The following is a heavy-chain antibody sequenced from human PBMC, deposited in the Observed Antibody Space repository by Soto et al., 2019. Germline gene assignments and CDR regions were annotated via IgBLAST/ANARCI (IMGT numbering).Heavy chain of an antibody. V-gene: IGHV3-30-3*01. D-gene: IGHD2-15*01. J-gene: IGHJ4*02. CDR2: ISSDGSNN. CDR1: GFTFSSYA. CDR3: AAPGVAVVVATTPLHY. Sequence: PGGSLRLSCAASGFTFSSYAMHWVRQAPGKGLEWVAVISSDGSNNYYADSVKGRFTISRDNSKNTLYLQMNSLRAEDTAEYHCAAPGVAVVVATTPLHYWGQGTLVTVSS.